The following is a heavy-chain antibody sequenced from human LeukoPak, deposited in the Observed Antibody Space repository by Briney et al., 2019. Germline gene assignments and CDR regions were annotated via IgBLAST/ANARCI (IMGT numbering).Heavy chain of an antibody. Sequence: ASVKVSCKASGYTFTGYYMHWVRQAPGQGLEWMGWINPNSGGTNYAQKFQGRVTMTRDTSISTAYMELSRLRSDDTAVYYCARDLESDEGDYGDVLPGYWGQGTLVTVS. V-gene: IGHV1-2*02. CDR1: GYTFTGYY. CDR3: ARDLESDEGDYGDVLPGY. CDR2: INPNSGGT. D-gene: IGHD4-17*01. J-gene: IGHJ4*02.